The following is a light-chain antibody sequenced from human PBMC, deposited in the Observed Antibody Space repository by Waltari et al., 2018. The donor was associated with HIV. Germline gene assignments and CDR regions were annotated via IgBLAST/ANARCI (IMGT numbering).Light chain of an antibody. CDR1: QSVLRSPNNKNS. CDR2: WAS. V-gene: IGKV4-1*01. Sequence: DIVMTQSPDALAVSLGERATINCKSSQSVLRSPNNKNSLAWYQHKAGQPPKLLIYWASTRESGVPDRFSGSGSGTDFTLTISSLQAEDVAIYFCQQYNSIPTFGQGTKVEIK. CDR3: QQYNSIPT. J-gene: IGKJ1*01.